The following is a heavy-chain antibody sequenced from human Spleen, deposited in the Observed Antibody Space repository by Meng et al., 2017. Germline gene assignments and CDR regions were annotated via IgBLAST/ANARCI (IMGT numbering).Heavy chain of an antibody. J-gene: IGHJ4*02. V-gene: IGHV3-30*06. CDR1: GFTFSSYG. D-gene: IGHD4-17*01. Sequence: GESLKISCAASGFTFSSYGMHWVRQAPGKGPEWVAVISYDGYNKDHADSVTGRFTISRDNSKTTLYLEMNSLRADDTALYYCARDYRDSGDYGYHFDYWGQGTRVTVSS. CDR2: ISYDGYNK. CDR3: ARDYRDSGDYGYHFDY.